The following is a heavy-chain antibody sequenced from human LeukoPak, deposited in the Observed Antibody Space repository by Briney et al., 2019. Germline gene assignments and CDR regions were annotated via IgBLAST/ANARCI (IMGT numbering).Heavy chain of an antibody. J-gene: IGHJ4*02. Sequence: GGSLRLSCAASGFTFSSYWMSWVRQAPGKGLEWVANIKQDGSEKYYVDSVKGRFTISRDNAKNSLYLQMNSLRAEDTAVYYCARDYSYYDYVWGSYRITNYFDYWGQGTLVTVSS. CDR3: ARDYSYYDYVWGSYRITNYFDY. D-gene: IGHD3-16*02. V-gene: IGHV3-7*01. CDR1: GFTFSSYW. CDR2: IKQDGSEK.